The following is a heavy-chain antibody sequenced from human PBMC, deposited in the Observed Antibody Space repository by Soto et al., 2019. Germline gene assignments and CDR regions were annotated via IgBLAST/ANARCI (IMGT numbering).Heavy chain of an antibody. CDR1: GATFSSYA. CDR3: VRVVAIPGYPDN. Sequence: QVQLVQSGAEVRQPASSVKVSCKTSGATFSSYAITWVRQAPGQGLERMGGIVPTVDTSTYAQQFQGRVTITADKFTTTVYMELSSLRSDDTAVYYCVRVVAIPGYPDNWGQGTLVTVSS. J-gene: IGHJ4*02. D-gene: IGHD5-12*01. V-gene: IGHV1-69*14. CDR2: IVPTVDTS.